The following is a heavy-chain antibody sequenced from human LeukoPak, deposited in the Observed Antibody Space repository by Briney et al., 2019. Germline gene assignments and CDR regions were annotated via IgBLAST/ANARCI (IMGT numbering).Heavy chain of an antibody. V-gene: IGHV1-2*02. CDR3: ASGRTDIVVVPATLRNYYFDY. J-gene: IGHJ4*02. CDR1: GYTFTNYG. D-gene: IGHD2-2*01. Sequence: ASVKVSCKASGYTFTNYGVSWVRQAPGQGLEWMGWINPNSGGTNYAQKFQGRATMTRDTSISTAYMELSRLRSDDTAVYYCASGRTDIVVVPATLRNYYFDYWGQGTLVTVSS. CDR2: INPNSGGT.